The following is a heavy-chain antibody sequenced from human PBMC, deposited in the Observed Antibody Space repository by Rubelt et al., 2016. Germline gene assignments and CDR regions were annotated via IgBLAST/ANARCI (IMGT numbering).Heavy chain of an antibody. D-gene: IGHD3-10*01. CDR2: ISGSGGST. J-gene: IGHJ5*02. Sequence: GGGLVQPGGSLRLSCAASGFTFSSYAMSWVRQAPGKGLEWVSAISGSGGSTYYADSVKGRFTISRDNSKNTLYLQMNSLRAEDTAVYYCAKARRDMVRGVSSHWFDPWGQGTLVTVSS. CDR3: AKARRDMVRGVSSHWFDP. V-gene: IGHV3-23*01. CDR1: GFTFSSYA.